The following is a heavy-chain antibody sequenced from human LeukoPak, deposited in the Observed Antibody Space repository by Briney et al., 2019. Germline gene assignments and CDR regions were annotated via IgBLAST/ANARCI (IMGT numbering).Heavy chain of an antibody. CDR3: ARPRGCGSSRCNNFDY. D-gene: IGHD2-2*01. Sequence: GGSLRLSCVASGFKFSHYSMNWVRQAPGKGLEWISYISSSSSTIYDADSVKGRFTISRDSAKNSLYLQMNRLRAEDTAVYYCARPRGCGSSRCNNFDYWGQGTLVTVSS. CDR1: GFKFSHYS. V-gene: IGHV3-48*01. J-gene: IGHJ4*02. CDR2: ISSSSSTI.